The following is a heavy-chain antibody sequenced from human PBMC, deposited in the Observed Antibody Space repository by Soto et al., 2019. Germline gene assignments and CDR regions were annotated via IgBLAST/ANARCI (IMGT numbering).Heavy chain of an antibody. CDR2: ISGSGGST. V-gene: IGHV3-23*01. D-gene: IGHD6-19*01. Sequence: GGSLRLSCAASGFTFSSYAMSWVRQAPGKGLEWVSAISGSGGSTYYADSVKGRFTISRDNSKNTLYLQMNSLRAEETAVYYCAKDPGIAVAGTAFDIWGQGTMVTVSS. J-gene: IGHJ3*02. CDR1: GFTFSSYA. CDR3: AKDPGIAVAGTAFDI.